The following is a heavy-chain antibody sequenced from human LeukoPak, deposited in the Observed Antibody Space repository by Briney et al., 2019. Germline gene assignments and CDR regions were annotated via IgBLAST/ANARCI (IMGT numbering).Heavy chain of an antibody. V-gene: IGHV4-30-4*08. CDR1: GGSISSGDYY. CDR2: IYYSGST. CDR3: ARENLPYYFDY. Sequence: SQTQSLTCTVSGGSISSGDYYWSWIRQPPGKGLEWIGYIYYSGSTYYNPSLKSRVTISVDTSKNQFSLKLSSVTAADTAVYYCARENLPYYFDYWGQGTLVTVSS. J-gene: IGHJ4*02.